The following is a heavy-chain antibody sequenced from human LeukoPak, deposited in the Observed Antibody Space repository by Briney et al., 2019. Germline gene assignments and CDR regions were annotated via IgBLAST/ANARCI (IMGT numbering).Heavy chain of an antibody. D-gene: IGHD3-3*01. CDR2: INAGNGNT. V-gene: IGHV1-3*01. CDR1: GYTFTSYA. CDR3: ARVSDFWSGYSYYYGMDV. J-gene: IGHJ6*02. Sequence: ASVKVSCKASGYTFTSYAMHWVRQAPGQRLEWMGWINAGNGNTKYSQKFQGRVTITRDASASTAYMELSSPRSEDTAVYYCARVSDFWSGYSYYYGMDVWGQGTTVTVSS.